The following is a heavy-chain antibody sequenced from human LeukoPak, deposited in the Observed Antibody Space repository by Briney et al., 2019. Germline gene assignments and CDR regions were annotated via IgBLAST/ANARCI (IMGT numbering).Heavy chain of an antibody. CDR1: GGSIRTNY. CDR2: IYYSGSN. V-gene: IGHV4-59*01. J-gene: IGHJ3*02. Sequence: SETLSLTCTVSGGSIRTNYWSWVRQPPGKGLEWIGYIYYSGSNNYNPSLKSRVTISVDKSKNQFYLKRSSVKDADTAVCYCVRDLGYGPDAFDIWGQGTMVTVSS. D-gene: IGHD5-18*01. CDR3: VRDLGYGPDAFDI.